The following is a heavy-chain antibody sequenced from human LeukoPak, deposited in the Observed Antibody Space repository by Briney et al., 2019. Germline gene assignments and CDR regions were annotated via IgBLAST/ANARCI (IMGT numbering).Heavy chain of an antibody. CDR1: GFTFSRYW. D-gene: IGHD6-13*01. CDR3: ARIGYSSSSLDY. Sequence: GGSLRLSCAASGFTFSRYWMTWVRQAPGKGLEWVANINQAGSVKYYVDSVKGRFTISRDNAKNLVYLQMDSLRAEDTAVYYCARIGYSSSSLDYWGQGTLVTVSS. V-gene: IGHV3-7*01. CDR2: INQAGSVK. J-gene: IGHJ4*02.